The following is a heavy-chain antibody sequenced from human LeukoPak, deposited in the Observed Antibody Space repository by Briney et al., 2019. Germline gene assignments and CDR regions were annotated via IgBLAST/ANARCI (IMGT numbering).Heavy chain of an antibody. D-gene: IGHD2-15*01. CDR2: VRDSGRST. CDR3: AKGLCSGGSCYPYYFDY. Sequence: GGSLRLSCAASGFTFSIFAMNWVRQAPGKGLEWVSAVRDSGRSTYYADSVKGRFTISRDNSKNTLYLQLNSLRAEDTAVYYCAKGLCSGGSCYPYYFDYWGQGTLVTVSS. J-gene: IGHJ4*02. V-gene: IGHV3-23*01. CDR1: GFTFSIFA.